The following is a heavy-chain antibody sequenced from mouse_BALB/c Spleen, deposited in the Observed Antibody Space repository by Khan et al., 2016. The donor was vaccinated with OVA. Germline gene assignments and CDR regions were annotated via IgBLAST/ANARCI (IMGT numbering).Heavy chain of an antibody. D-gene: IGHD1-2*01. CDR1: GYTFTDYN. Sequence: VQLKESGPELVKPGASVKISCKASGYTFTDYNMDWVKQSHGESLEWIGYIFPNNGGTGYNQKFKTKATLTVDNSSSTAYMELRSLTSEDSADYYCARSGYGSFAYWGQGTLVTVSA. CDR2: IFPNNGGT. CDR3: ARSGYGSFAY. J-gene: IGHJ3*01. V-gene: IGHV1S29*02.